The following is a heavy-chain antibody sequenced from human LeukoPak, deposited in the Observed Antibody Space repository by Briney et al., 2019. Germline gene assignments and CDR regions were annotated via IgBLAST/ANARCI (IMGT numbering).Heavy chain of an antibody. Sequence: GGSLRLSCAAPGFTFSSYAMSWVRQAPGKGLEWVSAISGSGGSTYYADSVKGRFTISRDNSKNTLYLQMNSLRAEDTAVYYCAKVPSSGWSWYWFDPWGQGTLVTVSS. CDR1: GFTFSSYA. D-gene: IGHD6-19*01. J-gene: IGHJ5*02. CDR3: AKVPSSGWSWYWFDP. CDR2: ISGSGGST. V-gene: IGHV3-23*01.